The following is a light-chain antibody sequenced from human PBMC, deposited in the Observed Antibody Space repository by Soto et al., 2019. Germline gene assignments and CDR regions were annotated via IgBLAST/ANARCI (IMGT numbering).Light chain of an antibody. V-gene: IGKV3-20*01. CDR2: GAS. Sequence: EIVLTQSPGTLSLSPGERATLSCRASQSVSSSYLAWYQQKPGQAPRLLIYGASSRATGIPDRFSASGSGTDFTLTISRLEPEDFAVYYCQQFGSSRWTFSQGTKVEIK. CDR3: QQFGSSRWT. CDR1: QSVSSSY. J-gene: IGKJ1*01.